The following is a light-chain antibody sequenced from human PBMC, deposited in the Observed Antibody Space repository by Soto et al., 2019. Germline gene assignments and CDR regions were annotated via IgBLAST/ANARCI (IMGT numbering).Light chain of an antibody. CDR3: QQRTSWPPWT. CDR2: DAS. J-gene: IGKJ1*01. Sequence: EVVLTQSPATLSLSPGGRATLSCRASQSVGLSLAWYQQKPGQAPRLLIYDASERASGIPARFSGSGSGTDFTLTISSLEPEDSAVYYCQQRTSWPPWTFGQGTKVEIK. V-gene: IGKV3-11*01. CDR1: QSVGLS.